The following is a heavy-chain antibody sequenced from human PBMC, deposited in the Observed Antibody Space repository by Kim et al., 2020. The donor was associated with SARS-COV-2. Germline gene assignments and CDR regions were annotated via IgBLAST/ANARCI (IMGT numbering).Heavy chain of an antibody. Sequence: SETLSLTCTVSGGSISSSSYYWGWIRQPPGKGLEWIGSIYYSGSTYYNPSLKSRVTISVDTSKNQFSLKLSSATAADTAVYYCARLVAGTKGRYFDYWGQGTLVTVSS. J-gene: IGHJ4*02. V-gene: IGHV4-39*01. CDR2: IYYSGST. CDR1: GGSISSSSYY. D-gene: IGHD1-7*01. CDR3: ARLVAGTKGRYFDY.